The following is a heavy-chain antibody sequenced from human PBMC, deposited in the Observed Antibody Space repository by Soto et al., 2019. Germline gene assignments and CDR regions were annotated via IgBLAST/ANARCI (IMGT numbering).Heavy chain of an antibody. CDR3: ASWKVGTYYHHGKDG. D-gene: IGHD1-26*01. J-gene: IGHJ6*02. CDR1: GYSFTSYW. Sequence: PGESLKISCKGSGYSFTSYWISWVRQMPGKGLEWMGRIDPSDSYTNYSPSFQGHVTISADKSISTAYLQWSSLKASDTAMYYCASWKVGTYYHHGKDGWGQRTKGTVSS. V-gene: IGHV5-10-1*01. CDR2: IDPSDSYT.